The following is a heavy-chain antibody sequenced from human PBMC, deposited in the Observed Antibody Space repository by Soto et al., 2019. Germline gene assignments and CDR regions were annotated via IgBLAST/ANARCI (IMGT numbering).Heavy chain of an antibody. CDR3: ASHSSGWFNFDY. Sequence: GGSLRLSCAASGFTFSSYWMSWVRQAPGKGLGWVANIKQDGSEKYYVDSVKGRFTISRDNAKNSLYLQMNSLRAEDTAVYYCASHSSGWFNFDYWGQGTLVTVSS. V-gene: IGHV3-7*05. J-gene: IGHJ4*02. D-gene: IGHD6-19*01. CDR2: IKQDGSEK. CDR1: GFTFSSYW.